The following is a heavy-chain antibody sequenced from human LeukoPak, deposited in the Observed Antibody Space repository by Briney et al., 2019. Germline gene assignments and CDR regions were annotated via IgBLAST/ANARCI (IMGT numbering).Heavy chain of an antibody. J-gene: IGHJ4*02. CDR1: GFTFNTYT. D-gene: IGHD5-12*01. CDR2: ISSGTSYI. V-gene: IGHV3-21*01. Sequence: GGSLRLSCAASGFTFNTYTMSWVRQAPGKGLEWVSSISSGTSYIYYADSVKGRFTISRHNAKNSLYLQMNTLRVEDTAVYYCAREVRAYGGYSQSDYWGQGTLVTVSS. CDR3: AREVRAYGGYSQSDY.